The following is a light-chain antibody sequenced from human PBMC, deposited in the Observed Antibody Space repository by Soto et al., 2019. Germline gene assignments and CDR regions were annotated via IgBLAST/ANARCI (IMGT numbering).Light chain of an antibody. CDR2: GAS. Sequence: EIVLTQSPGTLSLSPGERATLSCRASQTVSSTYLAWYQQKPGQAPSLLIYGASSRAAGIPDRFSGSGSGTDFTLTIRRLEPEDFAVYYCQQFRGSPRTFGQGTNVEIK. CDR1: QTVSSTY. J-gene: IGKJ1*01. V-gene: IGKV3-20*01. CDR3: QQFRGSPRT.